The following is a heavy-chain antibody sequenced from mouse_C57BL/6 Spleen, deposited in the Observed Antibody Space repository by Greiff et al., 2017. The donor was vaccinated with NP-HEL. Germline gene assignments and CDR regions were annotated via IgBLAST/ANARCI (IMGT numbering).Heavy chain of an antibody. Sequence: EVQVVESGGGLVQPKGSLKLSCAASGFTFNTYAMHWVRQAPGKGLEWVARIRSKSSNYETYYADSVKDSFTISRDDSQSMLYLQMNNRKTDDTAMYYCVGDNSYVSSYYWYFDVWGTGTTVTVSS. CDR2: IRSKSSNYET. CDR3: VGDNSYVSSYYWYFDV. J-gene: IGHJ1*03. CDR1: GFTFNTYA. V-gene: IGHV10-3*01. D-gene: IGHD1-1*01.